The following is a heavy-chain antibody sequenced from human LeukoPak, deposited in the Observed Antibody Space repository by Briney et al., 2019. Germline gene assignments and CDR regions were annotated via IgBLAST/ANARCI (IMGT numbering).Heavy chain of an antibody. CDR3: ARDSGELPHPLFDY. CDR1: EFTFSSYA. CDR2: ITYDGSNK. V-gene: IGHV3-30*04. Sequence: PGGSLRLSCAASEFTFSSYAMHWVRQAPGKGLEWVAVITYDGSNKYYADSVKGRFTISRDNAKNSLYLQMNSLRAEDTAVYYCARDSGELPHPLFDYWGQGTLVTVSS. D-gene: IGHD1-26*01. J-gene: IGHJ4*02.